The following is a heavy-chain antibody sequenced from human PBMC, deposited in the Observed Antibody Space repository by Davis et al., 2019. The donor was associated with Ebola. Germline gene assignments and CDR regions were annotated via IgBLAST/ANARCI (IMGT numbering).Heavy chain of an antibody. D-gene: IGHD5-24*01. CDR1: GYTFTNYG. J-gene: IGHJ4*02. Sequence: AASVKVSCKASGYTFTNYGITWVRQAPGQGLEWMGWINPHNGNTNYAQNVQGRVTMTTDTSTSTAYMEVGSLRSDDTAVYYCARAQFPPTSDHWGQGTLVTVSS. CDR2: INPHNGNT. CDR3: ARAQFPPTSDH. V-gene: IGHV1-18*04.